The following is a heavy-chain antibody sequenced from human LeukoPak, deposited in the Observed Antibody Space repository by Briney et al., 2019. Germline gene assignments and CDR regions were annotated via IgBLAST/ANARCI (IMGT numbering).Heavy chain of an antibody. V-gene: IGHV7-4-1*02. CDR1: GYTFTSYA. CDR2: INTNTGNP. D-gene: IGHD3-10*01. Sequence: GASVKVSCKASGYTFTSYAMNWVRQVPGQGLEWMGWINTNTGNPTYAQGFTGRFVFSLDTSVTTAYLQITNLKADDTAVYYCARGLDVIRWFGEPHYCDSWGQGTLVTVSS. J-gene: IGHJ4*02. CDR3: ARGLDVIRWFGEPHYCDS.